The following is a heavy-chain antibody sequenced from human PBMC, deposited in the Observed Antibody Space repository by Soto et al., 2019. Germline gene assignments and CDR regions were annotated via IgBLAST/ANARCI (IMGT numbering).Heavy chain of an antibody. V-gene: IGHV4-34*01. Sequence: QVQLQQWGAGLLKPSETLSLTCAVYGGSFSGYYWSWIRQPPGKGLEWIGEINHSGSTNYNPSLKSRVTISVDTSKNQFSLKLSSVTAADTAVYYCASQCSGGSCYHNFDYWGQGTLVTVSS. D-gene: IGHD2-15*01. CDR2: INHSGST. J-gene: IGHJ4*02. CDR1: GGSFSGYY. CDR3: ASQCSGGSCYHNFDY.